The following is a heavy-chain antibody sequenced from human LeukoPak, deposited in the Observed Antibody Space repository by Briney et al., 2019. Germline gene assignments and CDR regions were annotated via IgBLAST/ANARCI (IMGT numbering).Heavy chain of an antibody. V-gene: IGHV7-4-1*02. D-gene: IGHD5-12*01. CDR2: INTNTGNP. CDR3: ARDYESGYDWDLDY. CDR1: GYTFTSYA. Sequence: GASVKVSCKASGYTFTSYAMNWVRQAPGQGLEWMGWINTNTGNPTYAQGFTGRFVFSLDTSVSTAYLQISSLKAEDTAVYYCARDYESGYDWDLDYWGQGTLVTVSS. J-gene: IGHJ4*02.